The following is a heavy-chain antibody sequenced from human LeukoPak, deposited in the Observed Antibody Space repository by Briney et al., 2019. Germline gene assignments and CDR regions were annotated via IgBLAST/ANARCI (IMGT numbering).Heavy chain of an antibody. CDR1: GFTFNNYG. D-gene: IGHD1-26*01. CDR3: AREYSGSYYGAFDI. CDR2: ISYDGRNI. V-gene: IGHV3-30*03. J-gene: IGHJ3*02. Sequence: GGSLRLSCAASGFTFNNYGMHWVRQAPGKGLEWVAVISYDGRNIHYPDSVKGRFTISRDNSKNTLYLQMNSLRAEDTAVYYCAREYSGSYYGAFDIWGQGTMVTVSS.